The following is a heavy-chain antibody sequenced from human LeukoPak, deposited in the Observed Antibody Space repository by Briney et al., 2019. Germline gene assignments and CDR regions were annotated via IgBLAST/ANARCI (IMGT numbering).Heavy chain of an antibody. Sequence: SETLSLTSPVSGGSTSRYYWGWLRPPPSKGMEWIGYIHYSGSTTENPSLKSRVTISVNTSKHQFSLKLSSVTAADTAVYYCARGTRGGNSAVDPWGQGTLVTVSS. CDR3: ARGTRGGNSAVDP. J-gene: IGHJ5*02. D-gene: IGHD4-23*01. CDR2: IHYSGST. CDR1: GGSTSRYY. V-gene: IGHV4-59*01.